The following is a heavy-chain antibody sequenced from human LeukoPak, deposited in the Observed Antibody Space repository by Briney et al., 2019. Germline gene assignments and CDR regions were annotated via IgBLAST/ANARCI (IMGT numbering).Heavy chain of an antibody. CDR2: VNLQGST. CDR3: ARLDRRDGYTIDY. CDR1: GGSISSSSHY. J-gene: IGHJ4*02. D-gene: IGHD5-24*01. V-gene: IGHV4-39*02. Sequence: SETLSLTCTVSGGSISSSSHYWGWIRQPPGKGLEWIGEVNLQGSTNYNPSLKSRVAISVDKSENHISLKLSSVTAADTAVYYCARLDRRDGYTIDYWGQGTLVTVSS.